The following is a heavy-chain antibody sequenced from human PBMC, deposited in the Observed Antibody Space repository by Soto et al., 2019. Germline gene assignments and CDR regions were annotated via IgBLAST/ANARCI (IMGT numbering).Heavy chain of an antibody. J-gene: IGHJ4*02. CDR2: IGTGGSHT. CDR3: ARQGGSGHVHW. V-gene: IGHV3-21*05. Sequence: GGSLRLSCAASCFTFSNAWINWVRQAPGKGLEWVSFIGTGGSHTVYADSVRGRFTISRDDAKNSLFLQMSSLRGEDTAVYYCARQGGSGHVHWWGQGTQVTVPQ. D-gene: IGHD3-16*01. CDR1: CFTFSNAW.